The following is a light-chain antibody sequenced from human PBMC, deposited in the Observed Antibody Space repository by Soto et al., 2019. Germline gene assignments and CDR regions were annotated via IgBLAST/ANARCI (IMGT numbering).Light chain of an antibody. J-gene: IGLJ1*01. CDR2: DVN. Sequence: QSVLTQPHSVSGSPGQSVTISCTGTSSDVGGYNYVSWYQQHPGKAPKLMIYDVNKRPSGVPDRFSGSKSGNTASLTISGLQAEDEADYYCCSYAGSSYVFGTGTKVTVL. V-gene: IGLV2-11*01. CDR1: SSDVGGYNY. CDR3: CSYAGSSYV.